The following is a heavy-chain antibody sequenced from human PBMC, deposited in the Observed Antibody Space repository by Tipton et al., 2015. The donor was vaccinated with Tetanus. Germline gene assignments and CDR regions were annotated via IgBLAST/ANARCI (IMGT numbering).Heavy chain of an antibody. Sequence: SLRLSCAASGFTFRSYGMHWVRQAPGKGLEWVAVLWFDGGDEYYADSVKGRFTISRDNSKNTVYLQMNSLRAEDTAVYYCARRTNSGHVYNPLDLWGQGTMVIVSA. D-gene: IGHD1-26*01. CDR1: GFTFRSYG. V-gene: IGHV3-33*01. CDR2: LWFDGGDE. CDR3: ARRTNSGHVYNPLDL. J-gene: IGHJ3*01.